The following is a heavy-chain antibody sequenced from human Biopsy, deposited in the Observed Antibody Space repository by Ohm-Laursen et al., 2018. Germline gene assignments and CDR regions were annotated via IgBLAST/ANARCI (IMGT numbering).Heavy chain of an antibody. Sequence: SDTLSLTCTVTGGSISSNYYYWSWIRQPPGKGLEWIGYINHSGSTNYNPSLKSRLTISVDTSKNQFSLKLTSVTAADTAVYYCARDLIAYCPTTSCDNFGMDVWGQGTTVTVSS. V-gene: IGHV4-61*01. J-gene: IGHJ6*02. D-gene: IGHD2-2*01. CDR2: INHSGST. CDR3: ARDLIAYCPTTSCDNFGMDV. CDR1: GGSISSNYYY.